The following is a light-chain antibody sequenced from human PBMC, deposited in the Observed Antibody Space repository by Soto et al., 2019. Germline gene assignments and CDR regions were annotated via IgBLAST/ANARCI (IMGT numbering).Light chain of an antibody. V-gene: IGLV1-51*01. Sequence: QSVLTQPPSVSAAPGQKVTISCSGSSSNIGNNYVSWYQQLPGTAPKLLIYDNNKRPSGIPDRFSGSKSGTSATLGITGLQAGDEADYYCGTWDSSLGGYVVFGGGTKLTVL. CDR1: SSNIGNNY. J-gene: IGLJ2*01. CDR2: DNN. CDR3: GTWDSSLGGYVV.